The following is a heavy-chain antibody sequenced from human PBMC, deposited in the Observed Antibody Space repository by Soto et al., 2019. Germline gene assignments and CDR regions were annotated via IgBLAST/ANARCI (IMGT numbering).Heavy chain of an antibody. CDR1: GFTVSSNY. CDR3: ARDEDYYDSSGYYYPLL. V-gene: IGHV3-66*01. CDR2: IYSGGST. J-gene: IGHJ4*02. D-gene: IGHD3-22*01. Sequence: GGSLRLSCAASGFTVSSNYMSWVRQAPGKGLEWVSVIYSGGSTYYADSVKGRFTISRDNSKNTLYLQMNSLRAEDTAVYYCARDEDYYDSSGYYYPLLWGQGTLVTVSS.